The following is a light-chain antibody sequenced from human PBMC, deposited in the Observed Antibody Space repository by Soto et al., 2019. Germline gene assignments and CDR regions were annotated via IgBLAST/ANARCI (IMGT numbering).Light chain of an antibody. CDR1: QSVSSY. Sequence: EIVLTQSPGTLSLSPGERATLSCRASQSVSSYLAWYQQKPGQAPRLLIYDASKRATDIPPRFSGGGSGTEFTLTISSLQSEDFAVYHCHQYNSWSTFGQGTKVDIK. CDR2: DAS. V-gene: IGKV3-15*01. J-gene: IGKJ1*01. CDR3: HQYNSWST.